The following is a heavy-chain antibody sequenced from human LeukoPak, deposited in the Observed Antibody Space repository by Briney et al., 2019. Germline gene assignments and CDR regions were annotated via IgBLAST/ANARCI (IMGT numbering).Heavy chain of an antibody. J-gene: IGHJ4*02. Sequence: ASVKVSCKASGYTFTNYGISWVRQAPGQGLQWMGWISAYNGNTNYAQNLQGRVTMITETSTNTAYMEMRSLRSDDTAVYYCAKDFSSRYSSGWTSFDYWGQGTLVTVSS. CDR3: AKDFSSRYSSGWTSFDY. CDR1: GYTFTNYG. V-gene: IGHV1-18*01. D-gene: IGHD6-19*01. CDR2: ISAYNGNT.